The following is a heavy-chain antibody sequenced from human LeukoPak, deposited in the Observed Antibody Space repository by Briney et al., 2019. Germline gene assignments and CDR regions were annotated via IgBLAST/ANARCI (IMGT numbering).Heavy chain of an antibody. V-gene: IGHV3-21*01. CDR1: GFTLSGYS. J-gene: IGHJ4*02. Sequence: GGSLRLSCAASGFTLSGYSMNWVRQAPGKGLEWVASISGSSNYIHYADSVRGRFSISRDNANNSLYLQMNSLRAEDTAVYYCARDLMAYAFFDYWGLGTLVTVSS. CDR3: ARDLMAYAFFDY. D-gene: IGHD2-8*01. CDR2: ISGSSNYI.